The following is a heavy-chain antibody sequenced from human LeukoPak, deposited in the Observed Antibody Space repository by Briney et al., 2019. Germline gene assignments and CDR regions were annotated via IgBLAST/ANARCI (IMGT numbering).Heavy chain of an antibody. CDR3: ARMNITIFGGDDAFDI. J-gene: IGHJ3*02. CDR2: IYHSGST. V-gene: IGHV4-4*02. CDR1: GGSISSSNW. D-gene: IGHD3-3*01. Sequence: SGTLSLTCAVSGGSISSSNWWSWVRQPPGKGLEWIGEIYHSGSTNYNPSLKSRVTISVDTSKNQFSLKLSSVTAADTAVYYCARMNITIFGGDDAFDIWGQGTMVTVSS.